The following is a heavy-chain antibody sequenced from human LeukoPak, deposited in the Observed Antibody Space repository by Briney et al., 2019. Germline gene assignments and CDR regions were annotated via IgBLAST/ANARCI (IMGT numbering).Heavy chain of an antibody. V-gene: IGHV3-7*04. D-gene: IGHD6-13*01. CDR3: ARPYSSSWYGWFDP. J-gene: IGHJ5*02. CDR1: GFTFSSYW. Sequence: GGSLRLSCAASGFTFSSYWMSWVRQAPGKGLEWVANIKQDGSEKYYVDSVRGRFTISRDDAKNSLYLQMNSLRAEGTAVYYCARPYSSSWYGWFDPWGQGTLVTVSS. CDR2: IKQDGSEK.